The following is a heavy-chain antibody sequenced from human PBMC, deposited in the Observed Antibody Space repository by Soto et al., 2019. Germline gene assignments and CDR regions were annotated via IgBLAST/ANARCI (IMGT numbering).Heavy chain of an antibody. CDR1: GDSISGGYY. CDR3: ARDRGGYGMDV. V-gene: IGHV4-31*03. J-gene: IGHJ6*02. CDR2: VSPSGTT. Sequence: QVQLQESGPGLVKPSQTLSLTCTVSGDSISGGYYWSWIRQHPGKGLEWIGYVSPSGTTYYNPSLNGRVSISRDTSQNQFSLEVTSVTAADAAVYHCARDRGGYGMDVWGQGTTVTVSS.